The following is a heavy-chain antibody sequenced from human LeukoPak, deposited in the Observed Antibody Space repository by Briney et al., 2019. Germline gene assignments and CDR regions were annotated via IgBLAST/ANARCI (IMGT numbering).Heavy chain of an antibody. D-gene: IGHD1-26*01. CDR3: ARIIGISGTYPTDY. Sequence: GGSPRLSCAASGFTFRTYSMNWVRQAPGKGLEWVSSISSTSTYIYYADSMKGRFIISRDNARNSLYLEMNSLRAEDTAVYYCARIIGISGTYPTDYWGQGTLVTVSS. V-gene: IGHV3-21*06. CDR1: GFTFRTYS. CDR2: ISSTSTYI. J-gene: IGHJ4*02.